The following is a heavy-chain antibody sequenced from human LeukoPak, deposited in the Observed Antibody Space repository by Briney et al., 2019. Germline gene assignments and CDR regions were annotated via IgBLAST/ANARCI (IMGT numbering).Heavy chain of an antibody. CDR1: GFTYSSYA. CDR3: AKDCLKYLLLPEGWFDP. V-gene: IGHV3-23*01. D-gene: IGHD2-2*01. J-gene: IGHJ5*02. CDR2: ISGSGGST. Sequence: GGSLRLSCAASGFTYSSYAMSWVRQAPGKGLEWVSAISGSGGSTYYADSVKGRFTISRDNSKNTLYLQMNSLRAEDTAVYYCAKDCLKYLLLPEGWFDPWGQGTLVTVSS.